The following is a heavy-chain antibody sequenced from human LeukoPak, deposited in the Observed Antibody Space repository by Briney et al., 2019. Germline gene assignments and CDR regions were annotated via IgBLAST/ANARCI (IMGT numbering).Heavy chain of an antibody. Sequence: KPGGSLRLSCAASGFTFSDYDMSWIRQAPGKGLEWVAKISSSGGIMYYADSLKGRFSISRDNAQESLYLQMTSLRAEDAALYYCARERIRAAVAGWFDSWGQGTLVTVSS. CDR3: ARERIRAAVAGWFDS. V-gene: IGHV3-11*04. CDR1: GFTFSDYD. CDR2: ISSSGGIM. J-gene: IGHJ5*01. D-gene: IGHD2-15*01.